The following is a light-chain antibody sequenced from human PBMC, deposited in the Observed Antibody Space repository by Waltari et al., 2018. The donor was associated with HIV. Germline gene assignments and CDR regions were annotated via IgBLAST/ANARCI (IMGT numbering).Light chain of an antibody. CDR1: QGIRSA. V-gene: IGKV1-13*02. CDR2: DAS. Sequence: AIQLTQSPSSLSASVRYRITITCRASQGIRSALAWYQQKPGKAPNLLIYDASTLESGVPSRFRGNGSGTDFTLTISSLQPEDFATYYCQQLNTYPLTFGGGTKVEIK. CDR3: QQLNTYPLT. J-gene: IGKJ4*01.